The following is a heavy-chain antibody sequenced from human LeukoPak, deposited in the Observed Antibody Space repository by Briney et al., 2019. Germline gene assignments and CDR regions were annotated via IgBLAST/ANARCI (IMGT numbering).Heavy chain of an antibody. CDR3: ARVGTYGSGSYLSWLDY. Sequence: SETLSLTRTVSGGSISSYYWSWIRQPPGKGLEWIGYIYYSGSTNYNPSLKSRVTISVDTSKNQFSLKLSSVTAADTAVYYCARVGTYGSGSYLSWLDYWGQGTLVTVSS. J-gene: IGHJ4*02. CDR2: IYYSGST. CDR1: GGSISSYY. D-gene: IGHD3-10*01. V-gene: IGHV4-59*01.